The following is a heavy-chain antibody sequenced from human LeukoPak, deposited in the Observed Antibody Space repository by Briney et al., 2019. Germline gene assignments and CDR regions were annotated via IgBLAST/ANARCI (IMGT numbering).Heavy chain of an antibody. CDR2: ISSSGGNI. CDR1: GFDLSDYY. CDR3: ARRRDYFDY. Sequence: GGSLRLSCVVSGFDLSDYYMSWIRQAPWKGLEWISYISSSGGNIYFADSVKGRFTVSRDNARGSLYLQMNSLTADDTAIYYCARRRDYFDYWGQGTLVTVSS. J-gene: IGHJ4*01. V-gene: IGHV3-11*01.